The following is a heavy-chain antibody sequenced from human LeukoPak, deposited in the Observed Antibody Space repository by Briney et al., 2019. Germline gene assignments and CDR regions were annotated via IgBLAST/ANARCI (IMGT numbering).Heavy chain of an antibody. Sequence: SETLSLTCAAYGGSFSGYYWSWIRQPPGKGLEWIGYIYYSGSTNYNPSLKSRVTISLDTSKNQFSLKLSSVTAADTAVYYCARHDGSSWYYAFDVWGQGTMVTVSS. D-gene: IGHD6-13*01. V-gene: IGHV4-59*08. CDR2: IYYSGST. CDR3: ARHDGSSWYYAFDV. CDR1: GGSFSGYY. J-gene: IGHJ3*01.